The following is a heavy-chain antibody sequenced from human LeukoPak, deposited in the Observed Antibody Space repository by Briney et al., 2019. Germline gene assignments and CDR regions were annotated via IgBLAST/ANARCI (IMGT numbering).Heavy chain of an antibody. CDR1: GGSISSSSYY. D-gene: IGHD6-13*01. CDR2: IYYSGST. CDR3: ARHVSLSSSWYDGTHKSDY. J-gene: IGHJ4*02. Sequence: PSETLSLTCTVSGGSISSSSYYWGWIRQPPGKGLEWIGSIYYSGSTYYNPSLKSRVTISVDTSKNQFSLKLSSVTAADTAVYYCARHVSLSSSWYDGTHKSDYWGQGTLVTVSS. V-gene: IGHV4-39*01.